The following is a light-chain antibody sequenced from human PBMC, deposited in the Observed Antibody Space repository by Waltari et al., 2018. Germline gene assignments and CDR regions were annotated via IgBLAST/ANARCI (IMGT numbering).Light chain of an antibody. CDR1: QSVNNR. J-gene: IGKJ1*01. V-gene: IGKV3-11*01. Sequence: EIVLTQSPATLSLSPGERATLSCRASQSVNNRLAWYQQKPGQAPRLLIYDASKRATGIPARFSGSGSGTDFTLTISSLQPEDFATYYCQQSYSTPRTFGQGTKVEIK. CDR3: QQSYSTPRT. CDR2: DAS.